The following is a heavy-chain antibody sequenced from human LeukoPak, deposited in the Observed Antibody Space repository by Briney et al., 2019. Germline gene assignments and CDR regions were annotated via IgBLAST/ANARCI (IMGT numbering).Heavy chain of an antibody. CDR1: GGSISSSSYY. CDR2: IYYSGST. Sequence: SETLSLTCTVSGGSISSSSYYWGWIRQPPGKGLEWIGSIYYSGSTYYNPSLKSRVTISVDTSKNQFSLKLGSVTAADTAVYYCARLIMGAFDIWGQGTMVTVSS. CDR3: ARLIMGAFDI. J-gene: IGHJ3*02. D-gene: IGHD3-16*01. V-gene: IGHV4-39*01.